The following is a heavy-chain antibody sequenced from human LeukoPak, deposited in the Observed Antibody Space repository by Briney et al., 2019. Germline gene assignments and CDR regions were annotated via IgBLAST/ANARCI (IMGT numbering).Heavy chain of an antibody. CDR1: GYTFTGYY. J-gene: IGHJ4*02. CDR3: ARGQPNYRSFDY. CDR2: INPNTGGT. Sequence: ASVKVSCKASGYTFTGYYMHWVRQAPGQGLEWMGWINPNTGGTYYAQKFQGRVTMTRDTSTSTVYMELSSLRSEDTAVYYCARGQPNYRSFDYWGQGTLVTVSS. V-gene: IGHV1-2*02. D-gene: IGHD4-11*01.